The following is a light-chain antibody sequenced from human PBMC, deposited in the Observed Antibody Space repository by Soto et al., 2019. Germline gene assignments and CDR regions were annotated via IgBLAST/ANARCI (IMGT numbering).Light chain of an antibody. CDR2: LNSDGSH. J-gene: IGLJ3*02. CDR1: SGHSSYA. Sequence: QAVLTQSPSASASLGASVKLTCTLSSGHSSYAIAWHQQQPEKGPRYLMKLNSDGSHSKGDGIPDRFSGSSSGAERYLTISSLQSEDEGHYYCQAWGTGSWIFGGGTKVTVL. V-gene: IGLV4-69*01. CDR3: QAWGTGSWI.